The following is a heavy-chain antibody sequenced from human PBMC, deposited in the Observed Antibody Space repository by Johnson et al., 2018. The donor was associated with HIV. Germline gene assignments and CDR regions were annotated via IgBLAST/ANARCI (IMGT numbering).Heavy chain of an antibody. CDR1: GFTVSSNY. CDR3: ARDSLTASLDAFDL. J-gene: IGHJ3*01. V-gene: IGHV3-66*02. Sequence: VQLVESGGGLVQPGGSLRLSCAASGFTVSSNYMSWVRQAPGKGLDWVSVIYSGGTTYHADSVKGRFTISRDNSKNTVYLQMNSLSAEDTAVYYCARDSLTASLDAFDLWGQGTVVTVSS. D-gene: IGHD2-21*02. CDR2: IYSGGTT.